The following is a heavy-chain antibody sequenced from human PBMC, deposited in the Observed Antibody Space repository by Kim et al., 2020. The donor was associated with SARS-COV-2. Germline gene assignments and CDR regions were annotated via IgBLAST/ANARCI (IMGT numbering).Heavy chain of an antibody. D-gene: IGHD6-19*01. CDR1: GYTFTSYG. Sequence: ASVKVSCKASGYTFTSYGISWVRQSPGQGLEWMGWISAYNGNTNYAQKLQGRVTMTTDTSTSTAYMELRSLRSDDTAVYYCAREDIAVAGTRFFDYWGQGTLVTVSS. CDR2: ISAYNGNT. J-gene: IGHJ4*02. CDR3: AREDIAVAGTRFFDY. V-gene: IGHV1-18*01.